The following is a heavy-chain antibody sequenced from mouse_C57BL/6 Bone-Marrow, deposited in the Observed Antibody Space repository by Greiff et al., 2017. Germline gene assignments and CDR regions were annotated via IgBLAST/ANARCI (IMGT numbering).Heavy chain of an antibody. V-gene: IGHV6-3*01. Sequence: EVKLMESGGGLVQPGGSMKLSCVASGFTFSNYWMNWVRQSPEKGLEWVAQIRLKSDTYATHYAESVKGRFTISRDDSKISVYLQMNNLRAEDTGIYYCTSNWDSYWYFDVWGTGTTVTVSS. CDR2: IRLKSDTYAT. D-gene: IGHD4-1*01. CDR1: GFTFSNYW. CDR3: TSNWDSYWYFDV. J-gene: IGHJ1*03.